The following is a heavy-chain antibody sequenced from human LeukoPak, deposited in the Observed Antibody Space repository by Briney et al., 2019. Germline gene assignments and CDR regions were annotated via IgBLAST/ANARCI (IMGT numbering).Heavy chain of an antibody. Sequence: GGTLRLSCAVSGFTFSSYGMSWVRQASGKGLEWVGRIRSKANSYATAYAASVKGRFTISRDDSKNTAYLQMNSLKTEDTAVYYCTTRRSDAFDIWGQGTMVTVSS. CDR1: GFTFSSYG. V-gene: IGHV3-73*01. CDR2: IRSKANSYAT. J-gene: IGHJ3*02. CDR3: TTRRSDAFDI.